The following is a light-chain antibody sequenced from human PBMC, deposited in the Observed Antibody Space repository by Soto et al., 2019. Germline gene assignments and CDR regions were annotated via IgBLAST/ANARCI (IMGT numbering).Light chain of an antibody. J-gene: IGKJ2*01. CDR2: GSS. V-gene: IGKV3-15*01. Sequence: EMVMTQSPATLSVSPGERATLSCRASQNLSRNLAWYQQQPGQAPRLLIYGSSTRATGIPARFSGSGSGTAFTLTISSLASEDFAVYYCQQYDSRPHTFAQRTKLEI. CDR3: QQYDSRPHT. CDR1: QNLSRN.